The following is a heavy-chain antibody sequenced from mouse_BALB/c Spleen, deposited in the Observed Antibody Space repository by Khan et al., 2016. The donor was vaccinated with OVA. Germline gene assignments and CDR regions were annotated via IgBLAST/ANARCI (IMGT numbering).Heavy chain of an antibody. V-gene: IGHV9-1*02. D-gene: IGHD6-2*01. CDR2: INTYTGAP. CDR3: ARISSYCYSDV. CDR1: GYTFTNYG. Sequence: QIQLVQSGPELKKPGETVKISCKASGYTFTNYGMNWVKQAPGKGLKWMGWINTYTGAPTYADDFKGRFVFSLETSASTAYLQISNLKNEDMTTYFCARISSYCYSDVWGAGTTVTVSS. J-gene: IGHJ1*01.